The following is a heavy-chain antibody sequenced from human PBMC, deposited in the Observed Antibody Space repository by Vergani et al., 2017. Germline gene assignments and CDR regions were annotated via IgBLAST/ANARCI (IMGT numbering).Heavy chain of an antibody. J-gene: IGHJ6*02. V-gene: IGHV4-31*03. CDR3: ARQGCSGGSCWYYGMDV. CDR1: GGSISSGGYY. CDR2: IYYSGST. Sequence: QVQLQESGPGLVKPSQTLSLTCTVSGGSISSGGYYWSWIRQHPGKGLEWIGYIYYSGSTYYNPSLKSRVTISVDTSKNQFSLKLSSVTAADTAMYYCARQGCSGGSCWYYGMDVWGQGTTVTVSS. D-gene: IGHD2-15*01.